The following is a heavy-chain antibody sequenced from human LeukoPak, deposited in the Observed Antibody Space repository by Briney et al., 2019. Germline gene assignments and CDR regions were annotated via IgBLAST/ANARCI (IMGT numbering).Heavy chain of an antibody. V-gene: IGHV3-53*01. J-gene: IGHJ5*02. CDR2: IYPNGYT. D-gene: IGHD5-24*01. Sequence: PGGSLRLSCAASGFTVSSNYMNWVRQAPGKGLEWVSIIYPNGYTYYADSVKGRFTISRDNSKNTLYLQMNSLRAEDTALYFCARDNSPSDGYILFDDWGQGTLVTVSS. CDR3: ARDNSPSDGYILFDD. CDR1: GFTVSSNY.